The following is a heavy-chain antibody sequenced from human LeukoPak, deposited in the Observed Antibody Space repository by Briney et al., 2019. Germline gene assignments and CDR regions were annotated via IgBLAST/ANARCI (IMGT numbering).Heavy chain of an antibody. Sequence: GGSLRLSCAASGFTFSSYWMSWVRQAPGKGLEWVANIKQDGSEKYYVDSVKGRFTISRDNAKNSLYLQMNSLRAEDTAVYYCAREKVTMIVQWDAFDIWGQGTKVTVSS. CDR1: GFTFSSYW. V-gene: IGHV3-7*01. CDR2: IKQDGSEK. CDR3: AREKVTMIVQWDAFDI. J-gene: IGHJ3*02. D-gene: IGHD3-22*01.